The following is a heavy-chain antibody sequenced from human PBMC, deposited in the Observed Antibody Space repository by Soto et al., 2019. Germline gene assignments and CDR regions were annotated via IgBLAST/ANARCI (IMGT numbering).Heavy chain of an antibody. CDR1: GFIFRNYA. Sequence: LRLSCAASGFIFRNYAMSWVRQAPGKGLEWVSGIHGDSSGTFYTDSVKGRFTMSRDNSNLYLQMNSLRADDTATYYCAKDRLSGNSVWDPFDVWGQGTVVTVSS. CDR3: AKDRLSGNSVWDPFDV. V-gene: IGHV3-23*01. CDR2: IHGDSSGT. D-gene: IGHD1-26*01. J-gene: IGHJ3*01.